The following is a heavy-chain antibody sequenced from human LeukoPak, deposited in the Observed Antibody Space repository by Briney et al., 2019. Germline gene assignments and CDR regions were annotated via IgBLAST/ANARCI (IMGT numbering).Heavy chain of an antibody. V-gene: IGHV4-59*01. CDR1: GGSISSYY. CDR3: ARGSGDSSGYYPYYYGMDV. D-gene: IGHD3-22*01. CDR2: IYYSGTT. Sequence: SETLSLTCTVSGGSISSYYWSWIRQPPGKGLEWIGYIYYSGTTNYNPSLKSRVTISVDTSKNQFSLKLSSVTAADTAVYYCARGSGDSSGYYPYYYGMDVWGQGTTVTVSS. J-gene: IGHJ6*02.